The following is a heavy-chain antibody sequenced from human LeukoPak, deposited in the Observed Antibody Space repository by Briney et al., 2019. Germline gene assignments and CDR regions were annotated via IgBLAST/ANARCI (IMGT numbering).Heavy chain of an antibody. D-gene: IGHD5-18*01. CDR3: ARGLRGYIYGYVPWELPNYMDV. J-gene: IGHJ6*03. Sequence: SSETLSLTCTVSGASISSSGYYWGWIRQPPGKGLEWIGSIYYSGSTYYNPSLKSRVTISVDTSKNQFSLKLSSVTAADTAVYYCARGLRGYIYGYVPWELPNYMDVWGKGTTVTISS. CDR1: GASISSSGYY. CDR2: IYYSGST. V-gene: IGHV4-39*01.